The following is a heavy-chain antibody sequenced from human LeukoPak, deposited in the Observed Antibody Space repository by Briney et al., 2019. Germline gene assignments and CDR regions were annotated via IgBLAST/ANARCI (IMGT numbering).Heavy chain of an antibody. V-gene: IGHV3-30-3*01. Sequence: GGSLRLSYAASGFTFSSCAMHGVRRAPDKGLEGGAVISYHGSNEYYADSVKGRFTISRDNSKNTLYLQMNSLRPEDTAVYYCARESPRGYCSSCSGAYWGQGTLVTVSS. CDR1: GFTFSSCA. CDR2: ISYHGSNE. J-gene: IGHJ4*02. D-gene: IGHD2-2*01. CDR3: ARESPRGYCSSCSGAY.